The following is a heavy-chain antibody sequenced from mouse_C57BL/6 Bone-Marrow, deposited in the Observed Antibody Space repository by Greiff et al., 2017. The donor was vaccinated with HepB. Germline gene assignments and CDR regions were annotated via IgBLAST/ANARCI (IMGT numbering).Heavy chain of an antibody. CDR3: ARIAHYSNYQGCYAMDY. J-gene: IGHJ4*01. V-gene: IGHV8-8*01. D-gene: IGHD2-5*01. Sequence: QVTLKECGPGILQPSQTLSLTCSFSGFSLSTFGMGVGWIRQPSGKGLEWLAHIWWDDDKYYNPALKSRLTISKDTSKNQVFLKIANVDTADTATYYCARIAHYSNYQGCYAMDYWGQGTSVTVSS. CDR1: GFSLSTFGMG. CDR2: IWWDDDK.